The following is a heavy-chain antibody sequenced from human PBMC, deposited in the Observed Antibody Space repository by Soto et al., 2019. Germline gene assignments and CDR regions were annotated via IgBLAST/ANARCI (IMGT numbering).Heavy chain of an antibody. CDR3: ERDLGYSSRWMDV. J-gene: IGHJ6*02. D-gene: IGHD6-13*01. Sequence: PSETLSLTCTVSGASITSYYLSWIRQPPGKGLEWIGYIYYSGSTNYNPSLKSRVTISVDTSNNQFSLKLSSVTAEDTAVYYCERDLGYSSRWMDVWGQGTPVHVSS. CDR1: GASITSYY. CDR2: IYYSGST. V-gene: IGHV4-59*01.